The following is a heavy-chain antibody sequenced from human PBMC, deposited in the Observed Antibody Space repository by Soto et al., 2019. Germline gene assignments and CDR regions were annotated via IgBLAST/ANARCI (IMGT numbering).Heavy chain of an antibody. Sequence: EVQLVQSGAEVKKPGESLRISCKGSGYSSTSYWISWVRQMPGKGLEWMGRIDPSDSYTNYSPSFQGHVTISADKFNSTAYLQWSSLKASDTAVYYCARHGDSSHWSRGAFDIWGQGTMVTVSS. CDR1: GYSSTSYW. CDR3: ARHGDSSHWSRGAFDI. D-gene: IGHD6-13*01. CDR2: IDPSDSYT. V-gene: IGHV5-10-1*03. J-gene: IGHJ3*02.